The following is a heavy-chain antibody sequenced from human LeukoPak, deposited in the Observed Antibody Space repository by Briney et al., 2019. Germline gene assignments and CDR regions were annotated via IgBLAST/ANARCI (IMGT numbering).Heavy chain of an antibody. J-gene: IGHJ4*02. Sequence: SETLSLTRALSIASLTSLHWAWIRQPAGKGVEWVGRVHFTGSTHYHPPLPSRVAISLDKSKNEVSLTLNSVSAADTAVYYCARDESSRDDSGGYHYWGRGVLVTVSS. D-gene: IGHD3-22*01. CDR1: IASLTSLH. V-gene: IGHV4-4*07. CDR2: VHFTGST. CDR3: ARDESSRDDSGGYHY.